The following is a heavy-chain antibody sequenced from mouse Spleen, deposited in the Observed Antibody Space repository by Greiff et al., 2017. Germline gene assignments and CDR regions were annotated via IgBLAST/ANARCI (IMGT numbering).Heavy chain of an antibody. CDR2: ISSGGGNT. J-gene: IGHJ4*01. V-gene: IGHV5-9*01. CDR1: GFTFSSYA. D-gene: IGHD2-10*02. CDR3: ARPLYGNYLYYYAMDY. Sequence: DVMLVESGGGLVKLGGSLKLSCAASGFTFSSYAMSWVRQTPEKRLEWVATISSGGGNTYYPDSVKGRFTISRDNAKNTLYLQMSSLKSEDTAMYYCARPLYGNYLYYYAMDYWGQGTSVTVSS.